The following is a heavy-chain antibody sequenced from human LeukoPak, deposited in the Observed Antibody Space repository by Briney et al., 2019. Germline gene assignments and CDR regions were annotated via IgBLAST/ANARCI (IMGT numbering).Heavy chain of an antibody. D-gene: IGHD6-19*01. CDR3: ANRFSYSSGWEIDYYYYGMDV. J-gene: IGHJ6*02. CDR1: GFTFSSYA. V-gene: IGHV3-30-3*01. CDR2: ISYDGSNK. Sequence: QPGGSLRLSCAASGFTFSSYAMHWVRQAPGKGLEWVAVISYDGSNKYYADSVKGRFTISRDNSKNTLYLQMNSLRAEDTAVYYCANRFSYSSGWEIDYYYYGMDVWGQGTTVTVSS.